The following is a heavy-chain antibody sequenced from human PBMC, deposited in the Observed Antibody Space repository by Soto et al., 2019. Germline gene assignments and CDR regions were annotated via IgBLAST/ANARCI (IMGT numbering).Heavy chain of an antibody. D-gene: IGHD1-26*01. Sequence: GSLRLSCAASGFTFSNYGMSWVRQAPGKGLEWVSALPEIGTNTYYADSVKGRFTISRDNSKNTLFLQINNLRAGDTAVYYCAKKSGVGATWYFDYWGQGTLVTVSS. CDR3: AKKSGVGATWYFDY. CDR2: LPEIGTNT. CDR1: GFTFSNYG. V-gene: IGHV3-23*01. J-gene: IGHJ4*02.